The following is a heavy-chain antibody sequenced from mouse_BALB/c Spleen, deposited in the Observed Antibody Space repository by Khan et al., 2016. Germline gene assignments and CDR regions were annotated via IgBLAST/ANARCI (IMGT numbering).Heavy chain of an antibody. CDR1: GFDFSRYW. V-gene: IGHV4-1*02. Sequence: EVQLLESGGGLVQPGGSLKLSCAASGFDFSRYWMSWVRQAPGKGLEWIGEINPDSSRINYMPSLKDKFIISRDIAKNTPYLQMSKVRSEDTARYYWASTFWYFDVWGAGTTVTVSS. J-gene: IGHJ1*01. CDR2: INPDSSRI. CDR3: ASTFWYFDV.